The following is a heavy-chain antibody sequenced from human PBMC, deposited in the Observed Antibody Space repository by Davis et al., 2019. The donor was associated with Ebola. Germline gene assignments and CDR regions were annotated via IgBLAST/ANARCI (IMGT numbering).Heavy chain of an antibody. V-gene: IGHV3-23*01. Sequence: GESLKISCAASGFTFSSYWMSWVRQAPGKGLEWVSAISGSGGSTYYADSVKDRFTISRDNAKNSLYLQMNSLRDEDTAVYYCAKDQWSVAGTRGWFDPWGQGTLVTVSS. J-gene: IGHJ5*02. D-gene: IGHD6-19*01. CDR3: AKDQWSVAGTRGWFDP. CDR1: GFTFSSYW. CDR2: ISGSGGST.